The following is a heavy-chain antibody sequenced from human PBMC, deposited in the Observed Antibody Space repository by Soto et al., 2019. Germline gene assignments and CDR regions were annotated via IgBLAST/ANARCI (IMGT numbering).Heavy chain of an antibody. CDR3: ASRSGYLNYALDY. CDR2: IYHSGST. D-gene: IGHD5-12*01. J-gene: IGHJ4*02. CDR1: SGSISSSNW. Sequence: PSETLSLTCAVSSGSISSSNWWSWVRQPPGKGLEWIGEIYHSGSTNYNPSLKSRVTISVDKSKNQFSLKLSSVTAADTAVYYCASRSGYLNYALDYWGQGTLVTVSS. V-gene: IGHV4-4*02.